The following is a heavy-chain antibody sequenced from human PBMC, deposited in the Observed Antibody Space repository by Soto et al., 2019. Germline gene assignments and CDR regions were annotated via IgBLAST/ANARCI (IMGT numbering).Heavy chain of an antibody. CDR2: IYWDDDK. D-gene: IGHD3-22*01. V-gene: IGHV2-5*02. Sequence: SGPTLVNPTQTLTLTCTFSGFSLSTSGVGVGWIRQPPGKALEWLALIYWDDDKRYSPSLKSRLTITKDTSKNQVVLTMTNMDPVDTATYYCAHRRGYYYDSSEPRCFDYWGQGTLVTVSS. J-gene: IGHJ4*02. CDR1: GFSLSTSGVG. CDR3: AHRRGYYYDSSEPRCFDY.